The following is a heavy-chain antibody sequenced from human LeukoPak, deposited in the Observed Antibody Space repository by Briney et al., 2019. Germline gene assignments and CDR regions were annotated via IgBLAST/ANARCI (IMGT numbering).Heavy chain of an antibody. CDR1: GISFLSSA. D-gene: IGHD2-15*01. CDR2: IVVGSGVT. J-gene: IGHJ3*02. Sequence: GTSVKVSFKASGISFLSSAVQWVRQARGQRVEWIGWIVVGSGVTNYAQKFLERVTITRDMSTSTVFMELSSLRSEDTALYYCAAEKRLYCSGGACYPYAFDIWGQGTMVTVSS. V-gene: IGHV1-58*01. CDR3: AAEKRLYCSGGACYPYAFDI.